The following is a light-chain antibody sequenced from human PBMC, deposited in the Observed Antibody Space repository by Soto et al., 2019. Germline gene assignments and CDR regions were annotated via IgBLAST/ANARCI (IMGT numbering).Light chain of an antibody. Sequence: DIPMTQSPSTLSASVGDRVTITCRASQSISSWLAWYQQKPGKAPNLLIYKASTLESGVPSRFSGSGSGTEFTLTISSLQPDDFATYYCQQYDSYPVTFGQRTKLEIK. CDR2: KAS. CDR3: QQYDSYPVT. V-gene: IGKV1-5*03. CDR1: QSISSW. J-gene: IGKJ2*01.